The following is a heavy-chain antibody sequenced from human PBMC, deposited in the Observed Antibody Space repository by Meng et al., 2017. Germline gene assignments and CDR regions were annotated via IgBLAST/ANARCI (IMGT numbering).Heavy chain of an antibody. Sequence: QVLLVGSGGGVVQPGRSLRLSCAASGFTFSSYAMHWVRQAPGKGLEWVAVISYDGSNKYYADSVKGRFTISRDNSKNTLYLQMNSLRAEDTAVYYCASMGYWGQGTLVTVSS. J-gene: IGHJ4*02. CDR1: GFTFSSYA. CDR2: ISYDGSNK. V-gene: IGHV3-30*01. CDR3: ASMGY. D-gene: IGHD3-10*01.